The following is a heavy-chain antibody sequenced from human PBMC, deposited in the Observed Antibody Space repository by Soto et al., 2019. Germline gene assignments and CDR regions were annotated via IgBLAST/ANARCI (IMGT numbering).Heavy chain of an antibody. CDR2: INHSGST. CDR1: GGSFSGYY. Sequence: PSETLSLTCAVYGGSFSGYYWSWIRQPPGKGLEWIGEINHSGSTNYNPSLKSRVTISVDTSKNQFSLKLSSVTAADTAVYYCARGSTGTRIRGGWQQLSRRHFDYWGQGTLVTVSS. V-gene: IGHV4-34*01. J-gene: IGHJ4*02. CDR3: ARGSTGTRIRGGWQQLSRRHFDY. D-gene: IGHD6-13*01.